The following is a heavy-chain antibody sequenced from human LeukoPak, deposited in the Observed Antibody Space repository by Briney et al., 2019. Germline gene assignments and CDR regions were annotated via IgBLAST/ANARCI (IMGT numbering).Heavy chain of an antibody. CDR1: GFTFSSYG. Sequence: TGGSLRLSCAASGFTFSSYGMHWVRQAPGKGLEWVAFIRYDGSNKYYADSVKGRFTISRDNSKNTLYLQMNSLRAEDTAVYYCAKDGYGSGSYPAYFDYWGQGTLVTVSS. V-gene: IGHV3-30*02. CDR3: AKDGYGSGSYPAYFDY. D-gene: IGHD3-10*01. J-gene: IGHJ4*02. CDR2: IRYDGSNK.